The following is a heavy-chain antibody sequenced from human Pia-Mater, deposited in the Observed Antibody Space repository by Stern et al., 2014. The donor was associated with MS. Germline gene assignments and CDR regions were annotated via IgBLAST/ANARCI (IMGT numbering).Heavy chain of an antibody. V-gene: IGHV4-4*02. J-gene: IGHJ3*02. CDR2: IYHSGST. CDR3: ARTLVVVISARGAFDI. Sequence: QVQLQESGPGLVKPSGTLSLTCAVSGDSISSSNWWSWVRQPPGTGLAWIGEIYHSGSTNYNPSLKSRVTISLDKSKNQFSLKLSSVTAADTAVYYCARTLVVVISARGAFDIWGQGTMVIVSS. CDR1: GDSISSSNW. D-gene: IGHD2-15*01.